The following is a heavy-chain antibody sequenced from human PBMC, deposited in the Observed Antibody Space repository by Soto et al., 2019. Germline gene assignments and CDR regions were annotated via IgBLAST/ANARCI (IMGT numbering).Heavy chain of an antibody. J-gene: IGHJ6*02. V-gene: IGHV1-18*01. CDR2: MGAHSGHR. CDR3: GRGGQQHAQEEYYHFNGMDV. CDR1: GYNFTRFG. Sequence: QFQLVPSGAAEKKPGASVRVSCQASGYNFTRFGITWVRQAPGKGPEGLGWMGAHSGHRRQAPRFQARLTMTTDAAVRTAYTDLRSLRSDDTDLYYCGRGGQQHAQEEYYHFNGMDVWGQGTMVIVSS. D-gene: IGHD6-13*01.